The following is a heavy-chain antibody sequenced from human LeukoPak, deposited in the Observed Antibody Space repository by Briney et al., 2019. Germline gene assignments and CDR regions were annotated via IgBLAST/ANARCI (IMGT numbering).Heavy chain of an antibody. CDR3: AREQYYDFWSGQPKNWFDP. Sequence: ASVTVSCKASGYTFTSYDINWVRQATGQGLEWMGWMNPNSGNTGYAQKFQGRVTITRNTSISTAYMELSSLRSEDTAVYYCAREQYYDFWSGQPKNWFDPWGQGTLVTVSS. CDR1: GYTFTSYD. J-gene: IGHJ5*02. D-gene: IGHD3-3*01. CDR2: MNPNSGNT. V-gene: IGHV1-8*03.